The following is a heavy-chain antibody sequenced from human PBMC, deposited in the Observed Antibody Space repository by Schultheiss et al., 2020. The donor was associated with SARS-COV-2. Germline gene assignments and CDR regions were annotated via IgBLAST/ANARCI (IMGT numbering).Heavy chain of an antibody. J-gene: IGHJ6*02. CDR1: GGSISSSSYY. D-gene: IGHD2-15*01. CDR3: ARRVVVAATSFFPRSYGMDV. V-gene: IGHV4-39*07. CDR2: IYTSGST. Sequence: SETLSLTCTVSGGSISSSSYYWGWIRQPPGKGLEWIGSIYTSGSTNYNPSLKSRVTISVDTSKNQFSLKLSSVTAADTAVYYCARRVVVAATSFFPRSYGMDVWGQGTTVTVSS.